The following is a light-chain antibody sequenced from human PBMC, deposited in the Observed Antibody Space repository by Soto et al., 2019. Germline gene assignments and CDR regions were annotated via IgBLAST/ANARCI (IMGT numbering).Light chain of an antibody. CDR1: SSDVGDYNY. CDR2: EVS. CDR3: SSYAGSNNLV. V-gene: IGLV2-8*01. J-gene: IGLJ2*01. Sequence: QSALTQPPSASASPGQSVTISCTGTSSDVGDYNYVSWYQQNPGKAPKLMIYEVSKRPSGVPDRFSGSKSGNTASLTVSWLQAEDEADYYCSSYAGSNNLVFGGGTKLTVL.